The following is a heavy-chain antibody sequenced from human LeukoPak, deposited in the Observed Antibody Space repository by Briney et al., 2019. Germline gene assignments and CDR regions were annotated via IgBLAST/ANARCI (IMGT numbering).Heavy chain of an antibody. D-gene: IGHD3-10*01. J-gene: IGHJ4*02. CDR1: GASVSSSGYY. CDR3: AKDRTMVRGIIDY. Sequence: SETPSLTCTVSGASVSSSGYYWGWIRQPPGKGLEWIGSIYYSGNPYYIPSLKSRLTMSLDTSNNQFSLKLTSVTAADTAVYYCAKDRTMVRGIIDYWGQGTLVTVSS. CDR2: IYYSGNP. V-gene: IGHV4-39*07.